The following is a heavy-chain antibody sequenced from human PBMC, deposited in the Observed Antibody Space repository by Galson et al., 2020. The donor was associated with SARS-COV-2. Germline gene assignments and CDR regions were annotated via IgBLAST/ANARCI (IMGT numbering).Heavy chain of an antibody. Sequence: TGGSLRLSCAGSGFTISGNYMSWVRQAPGKGLEWVSVIYSGGSTYYPDSVKGSFTISRDNSKNMLYLQMNSLRAEDTAVYYCAREGGTTRFYFDYWGQGTLVTVSS. D-gene: IGHD2-2*01. CDR2: IYSGGST. CDR1: GFTISGNY. CDR3: AREGGTTRFYFDY. V-gene: IGHV3-66*01. J-gene: IGHJ4*02.